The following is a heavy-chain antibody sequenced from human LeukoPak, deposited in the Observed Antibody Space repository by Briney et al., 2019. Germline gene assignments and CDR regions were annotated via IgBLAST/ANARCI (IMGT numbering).Heavy chain of an antibody. D-gene: IGHD6-19*01. CDR3: ARDLENSSGWDLDY. V-gene: IGHV1-18*01. Sequence: GASVKVSFKASGYTFTSYGISWVRQAPGQGLEWMGWISAYKGNTNYAQKLQGRVTMTTDTSTSTAYMELRSLRSDDSAVYYCARDLENSSGWDLDYWGQGTLVTVSS. J-gene: IGHJ4*02. CDR2: ISAYKGNT. CDR1: GYTFTSYG.